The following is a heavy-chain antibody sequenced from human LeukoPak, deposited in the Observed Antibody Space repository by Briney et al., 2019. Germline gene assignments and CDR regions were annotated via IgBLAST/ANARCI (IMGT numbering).Heavy chain of an antibody. J-gene: IGHJ3*02. D-gene: IGHD2-2*01. CDR1: GFTFSSYG. V-gene: IGHV3-30*18. CDR2: ISYDGSNK. CDR3: AKDGGCSSTSCYAPVDLDI. Sequence: GGSLRLSCAASGFTFSSYGMHWVRQAPRKGLGRVAVISYDGSNKYYADSVKGRFTISRDNSKNTLYLQMNSLRAEDTAVYYCAKDGGCSSTSCYAPVDLDIWGQGTMVTLSS.